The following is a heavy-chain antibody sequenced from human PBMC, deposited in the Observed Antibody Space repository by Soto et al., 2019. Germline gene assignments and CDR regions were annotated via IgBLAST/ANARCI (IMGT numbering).Heavy chain of an antibody. J-gene: IGHJ4*02. V-gene: IGHV4-34*01. Sequence: QVKLRQWAEGLLRPSETLPLTCAVYGGSFMGYSWSWIRQPPGRGLEWIGEINHSGSTNYNPSLKSRVTISVDTSKNQFSLKLSSVTAADTAVYYCARGRTGTTSYFDYWGQGTLVTVSS. D-gene: IGHD1-7*01. CDR1: GGSFMGYS. CDR2: INHSGST. CDR3: ARGRTGTTSYFDY.